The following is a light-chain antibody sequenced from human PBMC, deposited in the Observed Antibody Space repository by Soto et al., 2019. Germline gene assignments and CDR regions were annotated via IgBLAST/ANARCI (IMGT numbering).Light chain of an antibody. CDR1: SSDVGGYNY. CDR2: DVS. V-gene: IGLV2-8*01. J-gene: IGLJ1*01. CDR3: VSYAGSNNLV. Sequence: QSALTQPPSASGSLGQSVTISCTGTSSDVGGYNYVSWYRQHPEKAPKLLIYDVSHRPSGVSDRFSGSKSGNTASLTVSGLQPEDETDYYCVSYAGSNNLVFGTGTKVTVL.